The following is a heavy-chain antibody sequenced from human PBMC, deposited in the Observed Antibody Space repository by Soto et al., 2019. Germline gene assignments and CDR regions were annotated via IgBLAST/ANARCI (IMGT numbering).Heavy chain of an antibody. J-gene: IGHJ5*02. Sequence: PGGSLRLSCAASGFTFSSYGMHWVRQAPGKGLEWVAVLWYDGSNKYYADSVKGRFTISRDNSKNTLYLQMNSLRAEDTAVYYCARGYGWFDPWGQGTLVTVSS. D-gene: IGHD6-13*01. CDR2: LWYDGSNK. V-gene: IGHV3-33*01. CDR3: ARGYGWFDP. CDR1: GFTFSSYG.